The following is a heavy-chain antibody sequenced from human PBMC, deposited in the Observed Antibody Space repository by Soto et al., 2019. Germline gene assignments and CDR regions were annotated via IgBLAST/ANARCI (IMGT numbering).Heavy chain of an antibody. CDR2: IYPGDSET. CDR1: GYHFTTFC. V-gene: IGHV5-51*01. CDR3: ERLGFQGAIYFDS. Sequence: GESLKICRQGPGYHFTTFCIAWVPQVPGKGLEWVGIIYPGDSETKYSPDFEGQVTISADRSTNTAYLQWRSLRASDTAMYYCERLGFQGAIYFDSWGLGTLVTVSS. J-gene: IGHJ4*02.